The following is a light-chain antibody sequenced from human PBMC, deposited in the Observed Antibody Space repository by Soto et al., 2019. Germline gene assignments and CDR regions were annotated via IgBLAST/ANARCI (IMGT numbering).Light chain of an antibody. CDR1: SSNIGAGYD. CDR3: QSYDSSRSGYVV. CDR2: GNS. J-gene: IGLJ2*01. Sequence: QSVLTQPPSVSGAPGQRVTISCTGSSSNIGAGYDVHWYQQLPGTAPKLLIYGNSNRPSGVPDRFSGSKSGTSASLAITGLQDEDEADDYCQSYDSSRSGYVVFGGGTQLTVL. V-gene: IGLV1-40*01.